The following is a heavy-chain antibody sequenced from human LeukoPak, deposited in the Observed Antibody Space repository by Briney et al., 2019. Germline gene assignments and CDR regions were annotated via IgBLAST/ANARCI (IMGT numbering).Heavy chain of an antibody. CDR3: ARAYDYDSSGYYYMNY. J-gene: IGHJ4*02. Sequence: GGSLRLSCAASGFTFSSYAMSWVRQTPGKGLEWVSAISGSGGSTYYADSVKGRFTISRDNAKNSLYLQMNSLRAEDTAVYYCARAYDYDSSGYYYMNYWGQGTLVTVSS. CDR1: GFTFSSYA. D-gene: IGHD3-22*01. CDR2: ISGSGGST. V-gene: IGHV3-23*01.